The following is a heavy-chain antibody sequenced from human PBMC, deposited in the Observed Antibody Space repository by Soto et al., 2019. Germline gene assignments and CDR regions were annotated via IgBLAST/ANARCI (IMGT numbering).Heavy chain of an antibody. D-gene: IGHD3-16*01. J-gene: IGHJ6*02. Sequence: QVQLVQSGAEVKNPGASVKVSCKASGYTFTRYGIGWARQAPGQGLGWMGWINTYNGNTNYAQNVQGRVTLTTDTSTSTDYMELRSLRSNDTAIYYCAMVDVYVTPSPQDVWGQGTTVIVSS. CDR1: GYTFTRYG. CDR3: AMVDVYVTPSPQDV. CDR2: INTYNGNT. V-gene: IGHV1-18*01.